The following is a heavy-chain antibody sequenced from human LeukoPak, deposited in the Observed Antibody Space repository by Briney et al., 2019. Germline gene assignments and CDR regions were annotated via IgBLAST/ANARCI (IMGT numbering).Heavy chain of an antibody. CDR1: GGSISSSSSY. D-gene: IGHD1-26*01. Sequence: SGTLSLTCTVSGGSISSSSSYWGWIRQPPGKGLEWVGSIYYTGSTYYNPSLKSPVTISVDTSKNQFSLTLSSVTAADTAVYYCAGSGSYYLFDYWGQGTLGTVSS. V-gene: IGHV4-39*01. CDR3: AGSGSYYLFDY. CDR2: IYYTGST. J-gene: IGHJ4*02.